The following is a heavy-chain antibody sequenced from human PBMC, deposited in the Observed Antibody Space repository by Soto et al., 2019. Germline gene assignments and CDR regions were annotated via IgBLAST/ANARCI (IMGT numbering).Heavy chain of an antibody. CDR1: GGSVNTGDNY. J-gene: IGHJ6*02. CDR2: IYQTGNT. Sequence: HVQLHQSGPRLVKPSQTLSLECSVIGGSVNTGDNYWSWVRQSPGRGLEWIGYIYQTGNTFYNPALENRVNMSVDASKNQFSLTLTAVTAADTAVYFCAREPLDGMDVWGQGTNVTVSS. V-gene: IGHV4-30-4*01. CDR3: AREPLDGMDV.